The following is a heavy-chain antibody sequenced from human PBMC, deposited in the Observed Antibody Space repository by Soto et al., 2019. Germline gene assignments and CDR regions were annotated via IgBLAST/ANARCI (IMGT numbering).Heavy chain of an antibody. CDR2: IIPMFGTA. V-gene: IGHV1-69*13. J-gene: IGHJ6*02. Sequence: ASVKVSFKASGCTFSIYASSWVRQAPGQGLEWMGGIIPMFGTANYAQKFQGRVTITADESTSTAYMELSSLRSEDTAVYYCARTISAARLSDYYYGMDVWGQGTTVTVSS. CDR3: ARTISAARLSDYYYGMDV. D-gene: IGHD6-6*01. CDR1: GCTFSIYA.